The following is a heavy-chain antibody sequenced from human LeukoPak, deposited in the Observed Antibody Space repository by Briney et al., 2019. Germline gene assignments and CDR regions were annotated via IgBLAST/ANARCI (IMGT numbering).Heavy chain of an antibody. D-gene: IGHD5-18*01. J-gene: IGHJ4*02. CDR2: INPSGGST. V-gene: IGHV1-46*03. Sequence: VASVKVSCKASGYTFTSYYMHWVRQAPGQGLERMGIINPSGGSTSYAQKFQGRVTMTRDTSTSTVYMELSSLRSEDTAVYYCARGRRYSYGYSPNTHFDYWGQGTLVTVSS. CDR1: GYTFTSYY. CDR3: ARGRRYSYGYSPNTHFDY.